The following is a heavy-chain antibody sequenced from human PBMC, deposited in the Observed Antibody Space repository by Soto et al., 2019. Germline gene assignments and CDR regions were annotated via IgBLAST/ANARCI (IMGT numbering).Heavy chain of an antibody. CDR1: GFTFKTYS. D-gene: IGHD4-17*01. CDR2: ISSSSKNI. CDR3: ARENYGDDGSAFDI. J-gene: IGHJ3*02. Sequence: EVQLVESGGDLVQPGGSLRLSCTVPGFTFKTYSMNWVRQAPGKGPEWISYISSSSKNIHYADSVKGRFTISRDNAKNSLYRQMNSLRDEDTAVYYCARENYGDDGSAFDIWGQGTMVTVSS. V-gene: IGHV3-48*02.